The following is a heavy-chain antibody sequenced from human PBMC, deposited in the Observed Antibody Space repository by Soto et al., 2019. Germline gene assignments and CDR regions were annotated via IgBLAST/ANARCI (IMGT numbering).Heavy chain of an antibody. CDR3: AIGLRFLEWLSEPYYYYGMDV. CDR1: GYTFTSYG. CDR2: ISAYNGNT. J-gene: IGHJ6*02. D-gene: IGHD3-3*01. Sequence: ASVKVSCKASGYTFTSYGISWVRQAPGQGLEWKGWISAYNGNTNYAQKLQGRVTMTTDTSTSTAYMELRSLRSDDTAVYYCAIGLRFLEWLSEPYYYYGMDVWGQGTTVTVSS. V-gene: IGHV1-18*01.